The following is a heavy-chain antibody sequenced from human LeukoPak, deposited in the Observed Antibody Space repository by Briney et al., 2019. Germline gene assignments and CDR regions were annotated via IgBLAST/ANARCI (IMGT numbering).Heavy chain of an antibody. J-gene: IGHJ4*02. CDR1: GGSFSGYY. V-gene: IGHV4-34*01. CDR2: INHSGST. CDR3: ARAYERCLRLYYFDY. Sequence: SETLSLTCAVYGGSFSGYYWSWIRQPPGKGLEWIGEINHSGSTNYNPSLKSRVTISVDTSKNQFSLKLSSVTAADTAVYYCARAYERCLRLYYFDYWGQGTLVTVSS. D-gene: IGHD5-12*01.